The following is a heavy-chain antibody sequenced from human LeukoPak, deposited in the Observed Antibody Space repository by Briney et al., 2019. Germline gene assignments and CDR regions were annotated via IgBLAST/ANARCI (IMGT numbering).Heavy chain of an antibody. CDR3: AKGGLERLPKKMVNWFDP. CDR1: GFTFSSYA. CDR2: ISGSGGST. J-gene: IGHJ5*02. D-gene: IGHD1-1*01. Sequence: TGGSLRLSCAASGFTFSSYAMSWVRQAPGKGLEWVSAISGSGGSTYYADSVKGRFTISRDNSKNTLYLQMNSLRAEDTAVYYCAKGGLERLPKKMVNWFDPWGQGTLVTVSS. V-gene: IGHV3-23*01.